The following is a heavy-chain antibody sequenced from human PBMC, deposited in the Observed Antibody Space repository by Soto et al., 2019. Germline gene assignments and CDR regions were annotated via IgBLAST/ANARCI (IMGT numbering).Heavy chain of an antibody. CDR2: ISYDGSNK. CDR1: GFTFSSYA. D-gene: IGHD2-15*01. Sequence: AGSLRLSCAASGFTFSSYAMHWVRQAPCKRLERVAVISYDGSNKYYANSVKGRFTISRDNSKNTLYLQMNSRRVEDTAVYYCARAESTMVVPWECLDYWGQGTLVTVSS. CDR3: ARAESTMVVPWECLDY. J-gene: IGHJ4*02. V-gene: IGHV3-30-3*01.